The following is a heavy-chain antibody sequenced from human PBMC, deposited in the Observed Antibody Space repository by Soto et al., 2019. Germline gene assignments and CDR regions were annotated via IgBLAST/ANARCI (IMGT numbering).Heavy chain of an antibody. V-gene: IGHV3-23*01. D-gene: IGHD6-19*01. CDR2: ISGSGGST. Sequence: PGGSLRLSCAASGFTFSSYAMSWVRQAPGKGLEWVSAISGSGGSTYYADSVKGRFTISRDNSKNTLYLQMNSLRAEDTAVYYCAKYGNIAVAALYYFEYWGQGTLVTVSS. CDR3: AKYGNIAVAALYYFEY. CDR1: GFTFSSYA. J-gene: IGHJ4*02.